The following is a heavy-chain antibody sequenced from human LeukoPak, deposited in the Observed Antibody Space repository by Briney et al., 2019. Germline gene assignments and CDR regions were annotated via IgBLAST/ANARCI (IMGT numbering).Heavy chain of an antibody. J-gene: IGHJ4*02. CDR2: MNPNSGNT. CDR1: GYTFTSYD. D-gene: IGHD3-9*01. Sequence: ASVKVSCKASGYTFTSYDINWVRQATGQGLEWMGWMNPNSGNTGYAQKSQGRVTMTRNTSISTAYMELSSLRSEDTAVYYCARGYYDILTGKVRFDYWGQGTLVTVSS. V-gene: IGHV1-8*01. CDR3: ARGYYDILTGKVRFDY.